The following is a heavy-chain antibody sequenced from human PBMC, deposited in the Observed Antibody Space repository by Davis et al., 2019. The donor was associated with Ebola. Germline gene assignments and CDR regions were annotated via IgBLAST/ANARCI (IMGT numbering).Heavy chain of an antibody. CDR2: MYYDGAT. Sequence: SETLSLTCLVSGGSFTSHYWSWIRQPPGKGLEWVGYMYYDGATNYSPSLKSRLTLSIDKSKNQFSLRLTSVISADTAVYYCARGREGRYGLLSQAYYYYMDVWGKGTTVTVSS. J-gene: IGHJ6*03. CDR3: ARGREGRYGLLSQAYYYYMDV. D-gene: IGHD3-16*02. CDR1: GGSFTSHY. V-gene: IGHV4-59*11.